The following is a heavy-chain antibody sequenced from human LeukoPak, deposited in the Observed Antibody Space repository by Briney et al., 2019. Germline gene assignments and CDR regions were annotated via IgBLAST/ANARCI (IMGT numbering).Heavy chain of an antibody. CDR2: INHSGST. Sequence: PSETLSLTCAVYGGSFSGYYWSWIRQPPGKGLEWIGEINHSGSTNYNPSLKSRVTISVDTSKNQFSLKLSSVTAADTAVYYCARRRQWLRPIDYWGQGTLVTVSS. V-gene: IGHV4-34*01. CDR1: GGSFSGYY. CDR3: ARRRQWLRPIDY. D-gene: IGHD5-12*01. J-gene: IGHJ4*02.